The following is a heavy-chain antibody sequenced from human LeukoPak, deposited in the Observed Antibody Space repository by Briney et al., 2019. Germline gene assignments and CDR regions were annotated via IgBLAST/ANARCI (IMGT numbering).Heavy chain of an antibody. Sequence: SETLSLTCTVSGGSISNYYWSWVRQPPGKGLEWIGDIYYSGSTNYNPFLKSRVTISVDTSKNQFSLKVSSVTAADTAVYYCGRDSGGTVDSWGQGTLVTVSS. CDR2: IYYSGST. J-gene: IGHJ4*02. CDR1: GGSISNYY. D-gene: IGHD2-15*01. V-gene: IGHV4-59*01. CDR3: GRDSGGTVDS.